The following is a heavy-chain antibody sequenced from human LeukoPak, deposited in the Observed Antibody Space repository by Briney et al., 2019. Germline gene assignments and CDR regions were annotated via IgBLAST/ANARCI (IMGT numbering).Heavy chain of an antibody. V-gene: IGHV3-74*01. CDR3: ARDIVSGSGSLDY. CDR1: RFSFSNYW. Sequence: GGSLRVSCAASRFSFSNYWMHGVRQAPGKGLVWVSRVKSDGSNPSYADSVKGRFTISRDNAENMLYLQMNTLGAEDTAVYYCARDIVSGSGSLDYWGQGTLVTVSS. J-gene: IGHJ4*02. D-gene: IGHD3-10*01. CDR2: VKSDGSNP.